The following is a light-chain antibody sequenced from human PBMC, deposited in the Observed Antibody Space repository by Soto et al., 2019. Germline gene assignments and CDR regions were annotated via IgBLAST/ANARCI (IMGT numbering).Light chain of an antibody. CDR3: QHYGSSPTWT. V-gene: IGKV3-20*01. Sequence: EIVLTQSPGTLSLSPGERATLSCRASRSVSSSYLAWYQQKPGQAPRLLIYGASSRATGIPDRFSGSGSGTDFTLTISRLEPEDFAVYYCQHYGSSPTWTFGQGTKVEIK. CDR2: GAS. J-gene: IGKJ1*01. CDR1: RSVSSSY.